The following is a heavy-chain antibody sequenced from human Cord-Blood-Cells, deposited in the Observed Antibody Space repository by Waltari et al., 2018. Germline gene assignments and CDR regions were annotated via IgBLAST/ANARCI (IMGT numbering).Heavy chain of an antibody. D-gene: IGHD3-10*01. V-gene: IGHV4-39*01. CDR1: GGSISSSSYY. J-gene: IGHJ4*02. CDR2: IYYSGIP. CDR3: ARLTYYYGSGSYYKGLFDY. Sequence: QLQLQESGPGLVKPSETLSLTCTVSGGSISSSSYYWGWIRQPPGKGLEWIGSIYYSGIPYYNPSLKRRVTISVDTSKNQFSLKLSSVTASDTAVYYCARLTYYYGSGSYYKGLFDYWGQGTLVTVSS.